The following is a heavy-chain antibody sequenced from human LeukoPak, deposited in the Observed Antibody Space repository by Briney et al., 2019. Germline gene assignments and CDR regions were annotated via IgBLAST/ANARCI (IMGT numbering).Heavy chain of an antibody. J-gene: IGHJ4*02. V-gene: IGHV3-74*01. D-gene: IGHD2-2*01. CDR3: ARSGYSSTWYLQNFELDY. CDR2: INSDGSST. CDR1: GFTFSSYW. Sequence: GGSLRLSCAASGFTFSSYWMHWVRQAPGKGLVWVSRINSDGSSTSYADSVKGRFTISRDNAKNTLYLQMNSLRAEDTAVYFCARSGYSSTWYLQNFELDYWGQGTLVTVSS.